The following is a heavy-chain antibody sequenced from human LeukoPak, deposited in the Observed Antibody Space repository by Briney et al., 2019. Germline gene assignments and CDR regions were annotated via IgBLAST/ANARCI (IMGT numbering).Heavy chain of an antibody. CDR2: IYSGGST. CDR1: GFTVSSNY. D-gene: IGHD2-15*01. J-gene: IGHJ4*02. CDR3: ARGLYCSGGSCYPLDY. Sequence: GGSLRLSCAASGFTVSSNYMSWVRQAPGKGLEWVSVIYSGGSTYYADSVKGRFTISRDNSKNTLYLQMNSLRAEDTAVYYCARGLYCSGGSCYPLDYWGQGTLVTVSS. V-gene: IGHV3-66*02.